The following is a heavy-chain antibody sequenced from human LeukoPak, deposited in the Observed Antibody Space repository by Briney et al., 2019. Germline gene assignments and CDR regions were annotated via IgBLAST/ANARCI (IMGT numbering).Heavy chain of an antibody. CDR3: AKALAFSSIWYFDY. Sequence: PGGSLRLSCAASGFTFSSYGMHWVRQAPGKGLEWVAFIRYDGSNKYYADSVKGRFTISRDNSKDTLYLQMNSLRAEDTAVYYCAKALAFSSIWYFDYWGQGTLVTVSS. CDR2: IRYDGSNK. D-gene: IGHD6-13*01. V-gene: IGHV3-30*02. J-gene: IGHJ4*02. CDR1: GFTFSSYG.